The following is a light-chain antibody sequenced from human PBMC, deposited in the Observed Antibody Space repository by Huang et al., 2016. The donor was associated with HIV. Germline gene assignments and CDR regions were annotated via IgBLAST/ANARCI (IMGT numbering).Light chain of an antibody. V-gene: IGKV1-39*01. CDR2: AAS. J-gene: IGKJ1*01. CDR3: QQTYSSPRT. Sequence: DIQMTQSPSSLSASVGDRVTITCRASQTINSYLHWYQQKPGKAPQLLIYAASNLQSGVPSRFSGGGSGTDFTLTISSLQPEDFATYYCQQTYSSPRTFGQGTQVEIK. CDR1: QTINSY.